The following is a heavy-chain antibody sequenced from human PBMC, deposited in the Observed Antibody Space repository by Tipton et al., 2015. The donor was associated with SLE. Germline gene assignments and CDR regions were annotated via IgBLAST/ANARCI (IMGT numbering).Heavy chain of an antibody. D-gene: IGHD1-26*01. J-gene: IGHJ3*02. CDR3: ARGVGTMSNDAFDI. V-gene: IGHV4-4*07. Sequence: TLSLTCTVSGGSITGYYWSWIRQPAGKGLEWIGRIYSAGSTNYNPYNPSLKSRTTMSVDTSKNQFSLRLSSVPAADTAVYYCARGVGTMSNDAFDIWGQGTMVTVSS. CDR1: GGSITGYY. CDR2: IYSAGST.